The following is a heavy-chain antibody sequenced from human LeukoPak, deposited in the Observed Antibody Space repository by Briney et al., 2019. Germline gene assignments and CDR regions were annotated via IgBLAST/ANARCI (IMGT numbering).Heavy chain of an antibody. D-gene: IGHD6-19*01. V-gene: IGHV3-23*01. CDR3: AKGIYCSGWSYFDY. J-gene: IGHJ4*01. Sequence: GGSLRLSCAASGFTFSNSAMSWVRQAPGKGLEWVSTLSGSGINTYYADSVKGRFTISRDNSKNTLYLQMNSLRAEDTAVYYCAKGIYCSGWSYFDYWGHGTLVTVSS. CDR1: GFTFSNSA. CDR2: LSGSGINT.